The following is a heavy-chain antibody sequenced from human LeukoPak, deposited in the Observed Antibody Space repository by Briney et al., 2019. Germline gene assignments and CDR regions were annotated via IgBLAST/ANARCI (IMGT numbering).Heavy chain of an antibody. CDR2: IYYSGST. CDR3: ARDEGPSDYYYYMDV. V-gene: IGHV4-59*01. Sequence: PSETLSLTCTVSGGSISSYYWSWIRQPPGKGLEWIGYIYYSGSTNYNPSLKSRVTISVDTSKNQCSLKLSSATAADTAVYYWARDEGPSDYYYYMDVWGKGTTVTVSS. J-gene: IGHJ6*03. CDR1: GGSISSYY.